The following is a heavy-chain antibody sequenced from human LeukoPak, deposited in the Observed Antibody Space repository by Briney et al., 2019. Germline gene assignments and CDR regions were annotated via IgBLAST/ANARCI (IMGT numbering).Heavy chain of an antibody. CDR2: IYYSGST. CDR1: GGSISSYY. D-gene: IGHD2-15*01. V-gene: IGHV4-59*01. CDR3: ARGLYCSGGSCYSGRGYYYYMDV. Sequence: SETLSLTCTVSGGSISSYYWSWIRQPPGKGLEWIGYIYYSGSTNYNPSLKSRVTISVDTSKNQFSLKLSSVTAADTAVYYCARGLYCSGGSCYSGRGYYYYMDVWGKGTTVTVSS. J-gene: IGHJ6*03.